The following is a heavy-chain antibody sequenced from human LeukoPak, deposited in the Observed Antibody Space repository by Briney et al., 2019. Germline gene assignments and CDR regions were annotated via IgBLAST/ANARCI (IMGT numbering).Heavy chain of an antibody. V-gene: IGHV1-2*02. D-gene: IGHD3-22*01. J-gene: IGHJ6*02. CDR1: GYTFTGYY. CDR2: INPNSGGT. Sequence: ASVKVSCKASGYTFTGYYMHWVRQAPGQGLEWMGWINPNSGGTNYAQKFQGRVTMTRDTSISTAYMELSRLRSDDTAVYYCASQYYYDSSGYYFVGSVTPKGYYYGMDVWGQGTTVTVSS. CDR3: ASQYYYDSSGYYFVGSVTPKGYYYGMDV.